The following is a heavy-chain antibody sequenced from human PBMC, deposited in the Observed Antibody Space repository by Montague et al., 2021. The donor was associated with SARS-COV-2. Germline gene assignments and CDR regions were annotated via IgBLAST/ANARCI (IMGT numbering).Heavy chain of an antibody. Sequence: YNELTFYNPSLESRVTISVDTFKNQFSLKVNSVTAADTAVYYCAKDVEALAWGTFDIWGQGTMVTVSS. CDR2: YNELT. J-gene: IGHJ3*02. D-gene: IGHD3-16*01. CDR3: AKDVEALAWGTFDI. V-gene: IGHV4-39*07.